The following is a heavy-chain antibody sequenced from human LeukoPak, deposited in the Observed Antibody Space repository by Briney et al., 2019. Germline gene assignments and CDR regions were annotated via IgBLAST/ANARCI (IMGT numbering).Heavy chain of an antibody. CDR3: ARGNSGYDLYNFDY. Sequence: ASVKVSCKASGYTFTSYDTNWVRQATGQGLEWMGWMNPNSGNTGYAQKFQGRVTMTRNTSISTAYMELSSLRSEDTAVYYCARGNSGYDLYNFDYWGQGTLVTVSS. CDR1: GYTFTSYD. D-gene: IGHD5-12*01. V-gene: IGHV1-8*01. J-gene: IGHJ4*02. CDR2: MNPNSGNT.